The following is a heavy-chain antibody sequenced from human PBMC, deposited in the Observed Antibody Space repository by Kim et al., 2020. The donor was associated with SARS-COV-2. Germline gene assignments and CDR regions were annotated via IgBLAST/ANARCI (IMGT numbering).Heavy chain of an antibody. CDR1: GFTFSSYA. J-gene: IGHJ4*02. D-gene: IGHD2-8*01. CDR2: ISDSGGST. V-gene: IGHV3-23*01. CDR3: AKFVTTVVNGHLDY. Sequence: GGSLRLSCAASGFTFSSYAMSWVRQAPGKGLEWVSAISDSGGSTYYADSVKGRFTISRDNSKNTLYLQMNSLRAEDTAVYYCAKFVTTVVNGHLDYWGQGTLVTVSS.